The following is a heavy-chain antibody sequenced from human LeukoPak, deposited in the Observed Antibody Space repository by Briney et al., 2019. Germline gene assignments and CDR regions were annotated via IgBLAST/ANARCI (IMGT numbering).Heavy chain of an antibody. J-gene: IGHJ4*02. Sequence: GGSLRLSCVASGFIFSDYYMSWIRQAPGRGLEWVSYISSSGSNIYYADSVKGRSTISRDNAKNSLYLQMNSLRAEDTAVCYCARREPPGRNYYDSSCYSSDLDYWGQGTLVTVSS. D-gene: IGHD3-22*01. CDR1: GFIFSDYY. V-gene: IGHV3-11*04. CDR3: ARREPPGRNYYDSSCYSSDLDY. CDR2: ISSSGSNI.